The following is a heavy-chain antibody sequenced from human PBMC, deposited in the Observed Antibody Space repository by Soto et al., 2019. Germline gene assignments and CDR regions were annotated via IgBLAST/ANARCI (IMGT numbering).Heavy chain of an antibody. J-gene: IGHJ3*02. CDR2: ISSSSSYI. V-gene: IGHV3-21*01. CDR1: GFTFSSYS. Sequence: GGSLRLSCAASGFTFSSYSMNWVRQAPGKGLEWVSSISSSSSYIYYADSVKGRFTISRDNAKNSLYLQMNSLRAEDTAVYYCARVCEYYYDSSGYYEPKDAFDIWGQGTMVTVSS. D-gene: IGHD3-22*01. CDR3: ARVCEYYYDSSGYYEPKDAFDI.